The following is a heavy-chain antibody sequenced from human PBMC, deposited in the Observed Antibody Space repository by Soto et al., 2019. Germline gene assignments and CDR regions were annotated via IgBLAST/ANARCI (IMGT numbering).Heavy chain of an antibody. Sequence: EVQLVDSGGGLVQSGRSLRLSCAASGFTFDDYAMHWVRQAPGKGLEWVSGISWNSGSIGYADSVKGRFTISRDNAKNSLYLQMNSLRAEDTALYYCAKGKGKDYYSYYMDVWGKGTTVTVSS. J-gene: IGHJ6*03. CDR2: ISWNSGSI. V-gene: IGHV3-9*01. CDR1: GFTFDDYA. CDR3: AKGKGKDYYSYYMDV.